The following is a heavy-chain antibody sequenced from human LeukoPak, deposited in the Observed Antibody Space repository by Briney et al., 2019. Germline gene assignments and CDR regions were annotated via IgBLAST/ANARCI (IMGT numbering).Heavy chain of an antibody. CDR1: GGSLSTFY. D-gene: IGHD6-19*01. J-gene: IGHJ6*03. V-gene: IGHV4-59*08. CDR3: ARSSASSPYYFYMDV. CDR2: IYYSGST. Sequence: SETLSLTCTVSGGSLSTFYWRWIRQPPGKGLEWIGYIYYSGSTNYNPSLKSRVTISVDTSNNQFSLKLSSVTAADTAVYYCARSSASSPYYFYMDVWVKGTTVTVSS.